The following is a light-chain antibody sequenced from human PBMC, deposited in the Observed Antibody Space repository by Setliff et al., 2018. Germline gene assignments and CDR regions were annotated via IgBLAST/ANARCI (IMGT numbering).Light chain of an antibody. Sequence: QSALTQPAAVSGSPGQSITISCAGTNSDVGGYNYVSWYQQHPNKAPKLMIYEVTKRPSRVSDRFSGSKSGNTASLTISGLQAEDEADYYCLSYTSETTHALFAGGTK. J-gene: IGLJ2*01. CDR1: NSDVGGYNY. V-gene: IGLV2-14*03. CDR3: LSYTSETTHAL. CDR2: EVT.